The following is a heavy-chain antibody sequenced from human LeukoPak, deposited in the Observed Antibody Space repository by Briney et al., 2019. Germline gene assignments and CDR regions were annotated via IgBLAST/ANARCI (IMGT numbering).Heavy chain of an antibody. CDR2: INPSGGST. D-gene: IGHD6-13*01. CDR3: ARGRGSSSWYLGYYYYYYMDV. CDR1: GYTFTSYY. J-gene: IGHJ6*03. V-gene: IGHV1-46*01. Sequence: ASVKVSCKASGYTFTSYYMHWVRQAPGQGLERMGIINPSGGSTSYAQKFQGRVTMTRDMSTSTVYMELSSLRSEDTAVYYCARGRGSSSWYLGYYYYYYMDVWGKGTTVTISS.